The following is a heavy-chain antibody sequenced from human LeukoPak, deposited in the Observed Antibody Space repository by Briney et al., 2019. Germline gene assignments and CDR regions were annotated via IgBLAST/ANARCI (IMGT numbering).Heavy chain of an antibody. V-gene: IGHV4-30-2*01. CDR2: IFHTWNP. CDR3: ARGFSDYPYYFDN. J-gene: IGHJ4*01. CDR1: GGPISSYTYL. Sequence: KSSETLSLTCTVSGGPISSYTYLYNWIRQPPGKGLVWIGYIFHTWNPYNRPSLKSRVTIAIDMSKKQFSLTLSSVTAADTAVYYCARGFSDYPYYFDNWGLGTLVTVSS. D-gene: IGHD4-17*01.